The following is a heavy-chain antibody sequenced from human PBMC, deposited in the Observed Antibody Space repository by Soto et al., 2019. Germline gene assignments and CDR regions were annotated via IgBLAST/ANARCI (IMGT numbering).Heavy chain of an antibody. V-gene: IGHV3-33*01. D-gene: IGHD2-15*01. CDR1: GFTFSSYG. CDR2: IWYDGSNK. CDR3: ARGSVVVAATLSAEYFQH. J-gene: IGHJ1*01. Sequence: GGSLRLSCAASGFTFSSYGMHWVRQAPGKGLEWVAVIWYDGSNKYYADSVKGRFTISRDNSKNTLYLQMNSLRAEDTAVYYWARGSVVVAATLSAEYFQHWGQGTLVTVSS.